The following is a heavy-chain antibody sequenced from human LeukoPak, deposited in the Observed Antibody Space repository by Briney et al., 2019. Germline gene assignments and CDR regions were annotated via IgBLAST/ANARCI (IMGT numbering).Heavy chain of an antibody. CDR2: ISRTSNYI. J-gene: IGHJ4*02. D-gene: IGHD4-17*01. CDR3: ARLVTTPYFFDY. V-gene: IGHV3-21*01. Sequence: GGSLRLSCAASGFSFSSSNMNWVRQAPGKGLEWVSSISRTSNYIYYADSMKGRFTISRDNAKNSLYLQMNSLRAEDTAVYYCARLVTTPYFFDYWGQGTLATVSS. CDR1: GFSFSSSN.